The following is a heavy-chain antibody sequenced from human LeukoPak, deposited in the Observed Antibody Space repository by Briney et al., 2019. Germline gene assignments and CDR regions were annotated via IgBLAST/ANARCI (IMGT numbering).Heavy chain of an antibody. CDR2: IYYSGGT. CDR1: VGSISSSSYY. CDR3: ARHRRLYNWFDP. D-gene: IGHD3-22*01. Sequence: SETLSLPCTVSVGSISSSSYYWGWIRQPPGKGLGRIGSIYYSGGTYYNPTLESRVTISVDTSKNQFSLKLSSVTAADAAVYYCARHRRLYNWFDPWGQGTLVTVSS. V-gene: IGHV4-39*01. J-gene: IGHJ5*02.